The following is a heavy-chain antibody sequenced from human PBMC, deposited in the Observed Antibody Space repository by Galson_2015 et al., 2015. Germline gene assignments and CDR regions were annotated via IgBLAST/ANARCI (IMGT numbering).Heavy chain of an antibody. Sequence: QSGAEVIKPGESLRISCTGSGYSFHNYWIGWVRQMPGKGLEWMGRIDPNESYTDYSPSFQGHVTMSSDKSITTAYLQWSSLKPSDTAMYYCARLFDTAFDYWGQGTLVIVSS. CDR1: GYSFHNYW. J-gene: IGHJ4*02. CDR2: IDPNESYT. V-gene: IGHV5-10-1*01. CDR3: ARLFDTAFDY. D-gene: IGHD5-18*01.